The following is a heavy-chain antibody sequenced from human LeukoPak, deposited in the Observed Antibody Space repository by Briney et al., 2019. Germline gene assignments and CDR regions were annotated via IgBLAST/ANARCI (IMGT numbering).Heavy chain of an antibody. V-gene: IGHV1-46*03. CDR2: INPSGGST. CDR3: ARDRLVRFGGSYFYY. D-gene: IGHD3-16*01. CDR1: GYTFTSYY. J-gene: IGHJ4*02. Sequence: ASVKVSCKASGYTFTSYYMHWVRQPPGQGLEWMGIINPSGGSTSYAQKFQGRLTITTDTYTNTVYMQLSSLRSEDTAVYYGARDRLVRFGGSYFYYWGPRTLVTVSS.